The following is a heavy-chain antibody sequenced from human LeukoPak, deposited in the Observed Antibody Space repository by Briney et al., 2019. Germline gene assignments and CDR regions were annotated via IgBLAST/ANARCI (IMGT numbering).Heavy chain of an antibody. Sequence: GGSLRLSCAASGLTFSSHWMHWVRQAPGKGLVWVSRITNDGSSTTYADSVKGRFTISRDNAKNTLYLQMNSLRVEDTAVYYCVRESREIRFDYWGQGILVTVSS. V-gene: IGHV3-74*01. J-gene: IGHJ4*02. CDR3: VRESREIRFDY. CDR1: GLTFSSHW. D-gene: IGHD1-26*01. CDR2: ITNDGSST.